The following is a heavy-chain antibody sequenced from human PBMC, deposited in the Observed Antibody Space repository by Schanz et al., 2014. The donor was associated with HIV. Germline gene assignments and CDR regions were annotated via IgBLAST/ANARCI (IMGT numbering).Heavy chain of an antibody. Sequence: QVQLVESGGGVVQPGRSLRLSCAASGFTFSSYGMHWVRQAPGKGLEWVAVIWHDGSSKYYADSVKGRFTISRDNSKNTLYLQMNSLRAEDTAVYYCARDAASHSYGSTMDVWGQGTTVTVSS. CDR1: GFTFSSYG. V-gene: IGHV3-33*01. D-gene: IGHD5-18*01. J-gene: IGHJ6*02. CDR3: ARDAASHSYGSTMDV. CDR2: IWHDGSSK.